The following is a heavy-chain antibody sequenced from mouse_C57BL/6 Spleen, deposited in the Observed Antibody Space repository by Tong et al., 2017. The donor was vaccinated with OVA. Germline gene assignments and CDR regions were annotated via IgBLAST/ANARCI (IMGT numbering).Heavy chain of an antibody. CDR2: IDPETGGT. CDR3: TRRTLRPGNYFDY. D-gene: IGHD2-12*01. CDR1: GYTFTDYE. V-gene: IGHV1-15*01. J-gene: IGHJ2*01. Sequence: VQLQESGAELVRPGASVTLSCKASGYTFTDYEMHWVKQTPVHGLEWIGAIDPETGGTAYNQKFKGKAILTADKSSSTAYMELRSLTSEDSAVYYCTRRTLRPGNYFDYWGQGTTLTVSS.